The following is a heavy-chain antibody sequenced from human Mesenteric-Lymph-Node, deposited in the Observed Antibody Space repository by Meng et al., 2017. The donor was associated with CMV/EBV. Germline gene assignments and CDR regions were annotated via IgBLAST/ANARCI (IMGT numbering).Heavy chain of an antibody. CDR1: SGSINNRTYY. Sequence: CPVPSGSINNRTYYWGWIHQAPGKGLEWIWTIYYSGSTYNSPSLKSRVTISVDTSKNQFSLKPSSVTAADTAVYYCARDCTNGVCSYWGQGTLVTVSS. J-gene: IGHJ4*02. CDR2: IYYSGST. D-gene: IGHD2-8*01. CDR3: ARDCTNGVCSY. V-gene: IGHV4-39*02.